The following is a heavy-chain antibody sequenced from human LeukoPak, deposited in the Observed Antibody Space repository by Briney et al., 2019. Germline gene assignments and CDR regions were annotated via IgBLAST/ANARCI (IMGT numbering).Heavy chain of an antibody. CDR1: GFTFSSYW. Sequence: GGSLRLSCVVSGFTFSSYWMHWVRQAPGKGLVWVSRLSPDGGTIDYSDSVRGRFTISRDNAKDTLYLQMNSLRVDDTAVYYCATAGQWRFDSWGLGTLVTVSS. D-gene: IGHD6-19*01. J-gene: IGHJ4*02. CDR3: ATAGQWRFDS. CDR2: LSPDGGTI. V-gene: IGHV3-74*01.